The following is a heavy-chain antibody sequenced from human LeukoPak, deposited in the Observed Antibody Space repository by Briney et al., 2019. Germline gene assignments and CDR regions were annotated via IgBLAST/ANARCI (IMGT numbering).Heavy chain of an antibody. Sequence: GGSLRLSCTASGFTFGDYAMSWFRQAPGKGLEWVGFIRSKAYGGTTEYAASVKGRFTISRDDSKSIAYLQMNSLKTEDTAVYYCTRVLGSGSYVISVYFDYWGQGTLVTVSS. J-gene: IGHJ4*02. CDR2: IRSKAYGGTT. CDR1: GFTFGDYA. D-gene: IGHD1-26*01. CDR3: TRVLGSGSYVISVYFDY. V-gene: IGHV3-49*03.